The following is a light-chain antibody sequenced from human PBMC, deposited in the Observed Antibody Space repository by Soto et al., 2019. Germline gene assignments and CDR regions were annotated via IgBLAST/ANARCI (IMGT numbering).Light chain of an antibody. V-gene: IGKV1-39*01. J-gene: IGKJ3*01. Sequence: DIQMTQSPSSLSASVGDRVTITCRASQSISSYLNWYQQKPGKAPKLLIYAASSLQSGVPSRFSGSGSGTDFTLTISSLQHEDFDTYYCQQSYSTPFTLGPGTKVDIK. CDR2: AAS. CDR3: QQSYSTPFT. CDR1: QSISSY.